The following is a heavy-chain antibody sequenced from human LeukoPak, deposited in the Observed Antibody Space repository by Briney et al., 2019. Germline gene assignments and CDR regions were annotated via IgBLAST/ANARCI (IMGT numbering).Heavy chain of an antibody. D-gene: IGHD3-9*01. Sequence: GGSLRLSCSDPVFTFSSDALRSVRQAPGKGLEWVSGISGNGADTYYADSVKGRFTISRDFSKNTLSLQMSSLRAEDTAVYYCAKGVRDYDILTGFTLAGYFDLWGRGTLVTVSS. CDR2: ISGNGADT. CDR1: VFTFSSDA. CDR3: AKGVRDYDILTGFTLAGYFDL. J-gene: IGHJ2*01. V-gene: IGHV3-23*01.